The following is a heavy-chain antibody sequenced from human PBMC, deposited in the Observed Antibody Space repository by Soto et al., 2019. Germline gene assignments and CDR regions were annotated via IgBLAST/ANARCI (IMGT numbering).Heavy chain of an antibody. D-gene: IGHD3-10*01. CDR2: IDPSDSYT. J-gene: IGHJ6*02. CDR1: GYIFTSYW. CDR3: ARNSPSGRMDV. V-gene: IGHV5-10-1*01. Sequence: GESLKISCKGSGYIFTSYWIIWVRQMPGKGLEWMGRIDPSDSYTNYSPSFQGHVTMSADKSINTAYLQWSSLTASDTAMFYCARNSPSGRMDVWGQGTTVTVSS.